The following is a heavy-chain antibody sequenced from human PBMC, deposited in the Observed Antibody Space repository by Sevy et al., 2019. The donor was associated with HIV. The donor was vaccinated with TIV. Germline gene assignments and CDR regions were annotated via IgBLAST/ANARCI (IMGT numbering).Heavy chain of an antibody. J-gene: IGHJ4*02. Sequence: GGALRLSCAASGFTFSANWMNWVRKAPGKGLEWVDNIKADGSDKHYVDSLEGRFTISRDNAKNLLFLQMNSLRVEDTAVYYCAHETFGRFESWGQGTLVTVSS. CDR3: AHETFGRFES. V-gene: IGHV3-7*01. D-gene: IGHD3-16*01. CDR1: GFTFSANW. CDR2: IKADGSDK.